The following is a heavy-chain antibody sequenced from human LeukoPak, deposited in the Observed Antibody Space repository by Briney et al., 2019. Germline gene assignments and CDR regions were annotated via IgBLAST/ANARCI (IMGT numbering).Heavy chain of an antibody. Sequence: GGSLRLSCAASGFTFSSYIMNWVRQAPWKGLQWVSSISSSSSYIYYADSVKGRFTISRDNANNSLYLQMNSLRAEDTAVYYCAREITANGMDVWGQGTTVTVSS. D-gene: IGHD3-10*01. J-gene: IGHJ6*02. CDR1: GFTFSSYI. V-gene: IGHV3-21*01. CDR2: ISSSSSYI. CDR3: AREITANGMDV.